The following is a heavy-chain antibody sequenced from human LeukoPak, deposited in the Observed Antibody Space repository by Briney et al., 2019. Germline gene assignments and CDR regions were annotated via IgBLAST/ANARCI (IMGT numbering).Heavy chain of an antibody. J-gene: IGHJ4*02. CDR3: ARDGPPFDY. Sequence: LSETLSLTCTVSGGSISGYYWSWIRQPPGKGLEWIGYISYRGSTNYNPSLKSRVTISLDTSKNQFSLKLSSVTAADTAVYYCARDGPPFDYWGQGTLVTVSS. CDR1: GGSISGYY. CDR2: ISYRGST. V-gene: IGHV4-59*01.